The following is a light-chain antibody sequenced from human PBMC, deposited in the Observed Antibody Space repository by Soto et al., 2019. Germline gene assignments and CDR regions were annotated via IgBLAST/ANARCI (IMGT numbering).Light chain of an antibody. Sequence: TLTQPPSASVSPGQSVAISCTGTSGDVGGYNYVSWYQQHPGKAPKLMIYEVNKRPSGVPDRFSGSKSGNTASLTVSGLQAEDEADYYCSSYAGSSNVFGTGTKVTVL. CDR2: EVN. CDR3: SSYAGSSNV. CDR1: SGDVGGYNY. J-gene: IGLJ1*01. V-gene: IGLV2-8*01.